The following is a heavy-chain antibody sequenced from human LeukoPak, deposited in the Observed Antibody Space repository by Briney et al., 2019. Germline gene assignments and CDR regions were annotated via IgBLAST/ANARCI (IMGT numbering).Heavy chain of an antibody. V-gene: IGHV1-69*10. D-gene: IGHD6-13*01. CDR2: IIPIFGIA. CDR3: ASTLQLVPIPYGMDV. J-gene: IGHJ6*02. CDR1: GGTFSSYA. Sequence: GASVKVSCKASGGTFSSYAISWVRQAPGQGLEWMGGIIPIFGIANYAQKFQGRVTITADKSTSTAYMELSSLRSEDTAVYYCASTLQLVPIPYGMDVWGQGTTVTVSS.